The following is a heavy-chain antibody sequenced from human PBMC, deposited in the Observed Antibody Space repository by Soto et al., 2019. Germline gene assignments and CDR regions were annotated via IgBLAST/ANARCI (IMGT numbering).Heavy chain of an antibody. D-gene: IGHD5-12*01. CDR2: INPNSGGT. CDR1: GYTFTGYY. V-gene: IGHV1-2*02. Sequence: ASVKVSCKASGYTFTGYYMHWVRQAPGQGLEWMGWINPNSGGTNYAQKFQGRVTMTRDTSISTAYMELSRLRSDDTAVYYCERDKEIVVATISLYYYYSGMDVWGQGTTVTVSX. J-gene: IGHJ6*02. CDR3: ERDKEIVVATISLYYYYSGMDV.